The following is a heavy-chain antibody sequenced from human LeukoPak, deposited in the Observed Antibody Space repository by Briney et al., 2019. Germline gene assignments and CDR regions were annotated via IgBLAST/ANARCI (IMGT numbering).Heavy chain of an antibody. CDR3: ASLQGGYSYGNDY. V-gene: IGHV1-69*01. J-gene: IGHJ4*02. Sequence: SVKVSFTASGGTFSSYAISWVRQAPGQGLEWMGGIIPIFGTANYAQKFQGRVTITADESTSTAYIELSSLRSEDTAVYYCASLQGGYSYGNDYWGQGTLVTVSS. D-gene: IGHD5-18*01. CDR1: GGTFSSYA. CDR2: IIPIFGTA.